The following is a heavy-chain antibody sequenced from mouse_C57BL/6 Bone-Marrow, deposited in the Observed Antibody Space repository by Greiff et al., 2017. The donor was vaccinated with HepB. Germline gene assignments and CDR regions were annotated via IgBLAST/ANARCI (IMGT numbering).Heavy chain of an antibody. Sequence: EVKLVESGGGLVKPGGSLKLSCAASGFTFSDYGMHWVRQAPEKGLEWVAYISSGSSTIYYADTVKGRFTISRDNAKNTLFLQMTSLRSEDTAMYYCARLYRYYFDYWGQGTTLTVSS. D-gene: IGHD2-1*01. V-gene: IGHV5-17*01. J-gene: IGHJ2*01. CDR2: ISSGSSTI. CDR1: GFTFSDYG. CDR3: ARLYRYYFDY.